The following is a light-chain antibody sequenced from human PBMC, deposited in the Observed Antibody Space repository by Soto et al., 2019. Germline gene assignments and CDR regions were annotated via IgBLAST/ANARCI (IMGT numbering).Light chain of an antibody. CDR2: GAS. V-gene: IGKV3-15*01. J-gene: IGKJ5*01. Sequence: EIVLTQSPVTLSLSPGEIATLSCSASQIVSSSYLAWYQQKPGQAPRLLIYGASTRATDVPARFNGSGSGTYFTLTISSLQSEDFAVYYCQQYNNWPPINFGQGTRLEIK. CDR3: QQYNNWPPIN. CDR1: QIVSSSY.